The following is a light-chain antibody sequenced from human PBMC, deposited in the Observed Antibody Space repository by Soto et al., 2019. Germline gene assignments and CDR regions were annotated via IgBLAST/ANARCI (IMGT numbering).Light chain of an antibody. Sequence: QSALTQPASLSGSPGQSITISCTGTSSDVGGYNYVSWYQQHPGKAPKLMIYDVSNRPSGVSNRFSGSKSGNTASLTISGLQAEDEADYYCSSYTSSSTPIVVFGGGTKLTVL. CDR3: SSYTSSSTPIVV. V-gene: IGLV2-14*01. CDR2: DVS. J-gene: IGLJ2*01. CDR1: SSDVGGYNY.